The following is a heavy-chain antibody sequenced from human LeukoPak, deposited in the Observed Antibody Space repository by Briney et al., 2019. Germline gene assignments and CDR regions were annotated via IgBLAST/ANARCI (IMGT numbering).Heavy chain of an antibody. CDR1: GFTFSGSA. D-gene: IGHD2/OR15-2a*01. Sequence: GGSLRLSCAASGFTFSGSAMHWVRQASGKGLEWVGRIRSKANSYATAYAASVKGRFTISRDDSKNTAYLQMNSLKTEDTAVYYCAREGRASGDYFIDTFDFWGQGTMVTVSS. CDR2: IRSKANSYAT. CDR3: AREGRASGDYFIDTFDF. J-gene: IGHJ3*01. V-gene: IGHV3-73*01.